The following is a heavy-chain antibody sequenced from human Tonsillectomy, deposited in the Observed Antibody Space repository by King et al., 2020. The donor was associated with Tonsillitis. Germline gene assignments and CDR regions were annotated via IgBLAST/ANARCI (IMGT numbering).Heavy chain of an antibody. V-gene: IGHV3-33*05. CDR3: ARVGEDASLIRGASLDY. Sequence: VQLVESGGGVVQPGRSLRLSCAASGFTFIKHGMHWVRQVPGRGLEWLGLITYDGSDKYYADSVKGRFAISRDNSRNTLYLQMNSLRAEDTAVYYCARVGEDASLIRGASLDYWGQGTLVTVSS. D-gene: IGHD3-10*01. J-gene: IGHJ4*02. CDR2: ITYDGSDK. CDR1: GFTFIKHG.